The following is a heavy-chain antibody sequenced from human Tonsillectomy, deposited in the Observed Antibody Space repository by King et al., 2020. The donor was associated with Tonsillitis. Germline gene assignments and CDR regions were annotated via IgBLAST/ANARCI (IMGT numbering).Heavy chain of an antibody. Sequence: VQLVESGGGLVKPGGSLRLSCAASGFTFSSYSMNWVRQAPGKGLEWVSSISSSSSYIYYADSVKGRFTISRDNAKNPLYLQMNSLRAEDTAVYYCARDAEQRVGRGAFDIWGQGTMVTVSS. CDR1: GFTFSSYS. CDR3: ARDAEQRVGRGAFDI. V-gene: IGHV3-21*01. J-gene: IGHJ3*02. D-gene: IGHD6-13*01. CDR2: ISSSSSYI.